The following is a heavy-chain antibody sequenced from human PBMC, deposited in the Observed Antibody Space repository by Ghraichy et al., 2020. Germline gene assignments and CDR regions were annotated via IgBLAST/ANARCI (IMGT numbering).Heavy chain of an antibody. Sequence: GGSLRLSCAASGFTFRDYNMHWVRQAPGKGLEWVAYISYSSSVIHYADSVRGRFTISRDNAKNSMYLQMNSLRDEDTATYYCARDIVARGAYWGRGTLVTVSS. CDR3: ARDIVARGAY. CDR1: GFTFRDYN. D-gene: IGHD5-12*01. J-gene: IGHJ4*02. CDR2: ISYSSSVI. V-gene: IGHV3-48*02.